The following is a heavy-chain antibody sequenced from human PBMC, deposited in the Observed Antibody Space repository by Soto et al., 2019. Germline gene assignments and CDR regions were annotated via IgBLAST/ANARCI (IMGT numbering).Heavy chain of an antibody. D-gene: IGHD3-10*02. V-gene: IGHV3-21*01. Sequence: PGGSLRLSCAASGFTFSTYGMAWVRQAPGKGLEWVYWISSSSTYIFYADSVKVRFTIYRDSAKNSLYLQMSSMRAEDTAVYYCARVGQHPLHVLHXWGQGALLTVSX. CDR2: ISSSSTYI. J-gene: IGHJ4*02. CDR1: GFTFSTYG. CDR3: ARVGQHPLHVLHX.